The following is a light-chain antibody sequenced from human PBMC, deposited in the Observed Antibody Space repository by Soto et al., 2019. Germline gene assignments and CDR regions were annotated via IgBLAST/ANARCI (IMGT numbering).Light chain of an antibody. V-gene: IGLV1-44*01. Sequence: QSVLTQPPSASGTPGQRVTISCSGSSSNIGSNTVNWYQQLPATAPKLLIYSNNQGPSGVPDRLSGSKSGTSASLANSGLQSEDEADYYCAAWDDSLNVLFGGGTKLTVL. CDR1: SSNIGSNT. CDR3: AAWDDSLNVL. J-gene: IGLJ2*01. CDR2: SNN.